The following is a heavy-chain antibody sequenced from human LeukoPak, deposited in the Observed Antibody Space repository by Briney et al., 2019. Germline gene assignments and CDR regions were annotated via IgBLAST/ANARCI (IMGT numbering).Heavy chain of an antibody. J-gene: IGHJ4*02. Sequence: SESLSLTCIVSGGSITSYFWSWIRQPPGKGLGWNGYVYYSGSTNYNPSLKSRVTISVDTSKKQFSLKLSSVTAADTTVYYCARRPDGTSHFDYWGQGTLVTVSS. D-gene: IGHD6-6*01. CDR1: GGSITSYF. CDR3: ARRPDGTSHFDY. CDR2: VYYSGST. V-gene: IGHV4-59*08.